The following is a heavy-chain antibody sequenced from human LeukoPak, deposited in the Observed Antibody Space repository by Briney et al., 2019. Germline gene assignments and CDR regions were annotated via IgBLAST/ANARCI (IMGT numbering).Heavy chain of an antibody. D-gene: IGHD3-22*01. J-gene: IGHJ4*02. CDR3: ARRGYHDSSGYDY. CDR2: ISGSSSDI. CDR1: GFTFSSYA. V-gene: IGHV3-21*06. Sequence: GGSLRLSCAASGFTFSSYAMNWVRQARGKGLEWVSSISGSSSDIYYADSVKSRFTISRDNAKNSVFLQMNNLRAEDTAIYYCARRGYHDSSGYDYWGQGTLVTVSS.